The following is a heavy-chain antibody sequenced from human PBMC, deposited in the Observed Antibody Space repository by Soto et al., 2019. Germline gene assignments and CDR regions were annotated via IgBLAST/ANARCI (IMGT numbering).Heavy chain of an antibody. Sequence: SETLSLTCTVSGGSISSGGYYWSWIRQHPGKGLEWIGYIYYSGSTYYNPSLKSRVTISVDTSKNQFSLKLSSVTAADTAVYYCARDFGRGYSYGGAYYYYGMDVWGQGTTVTV. J-gene: IGHJ6*02. D-gene: IGHD5-18*01. CDR2: IYYSGST. CDR3: ARDFGRGYSYGGAYYYYGMDV. V-gene: IGHV4-31*03. CDR1: GGSISSGGYY.